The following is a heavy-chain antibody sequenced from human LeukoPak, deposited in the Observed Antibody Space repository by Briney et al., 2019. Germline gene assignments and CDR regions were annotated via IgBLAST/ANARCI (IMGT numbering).Heavy chain of an antibody. V-gene: IGHV4-38-2*02. J-gene: IGHJ4*02. CDR1: GYSISSGYY. D-gene: IGHD3-22*01. CDR3: AGKYYYDSSGYFYVDY. CDR2: IYHSGST. Sequence: SETLSPTCTVSGYSISSGYYWGLIRQPPGKGLEWIGSIYHSGSTYYNPSLRSRVTISVDTSKNQFSLKLSSVTAADTAVYYCAGKYYYDSSGYFYVDYWGQGTLVTVSS.